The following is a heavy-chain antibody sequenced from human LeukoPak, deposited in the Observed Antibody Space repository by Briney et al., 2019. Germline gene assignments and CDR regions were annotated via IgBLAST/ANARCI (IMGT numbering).Heavy chain of an antibody. Sequence: ASVKVSCKASGYTFTDYYIHWVRQAPGQGLEWIGRIDPDSGVTNSAQSFQGRVTMTRDTSITTAYMELSGLRSDDTAVYYCARDQARTTTWYLYMNYWGQGTLVTVSS. J-gene: IGHJ4*02. D-gene: IGHD3/OR15-3a*01. CDR1: GYTFTDYY. CDR2: IDPDSGVT. V-gene: IGHV1-2*06. CDR3: ARDQARTTTWYLYMNY.